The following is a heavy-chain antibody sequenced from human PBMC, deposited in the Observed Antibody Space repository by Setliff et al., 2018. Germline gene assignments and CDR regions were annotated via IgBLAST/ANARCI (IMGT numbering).Heavy chain of an antibody. J-gene: IGHJ3*02. Sequence: PSEALSLTCTVSGGSFSSGGYYWSWLRQHPGKGLEWIGYIYASGSTYYNPSLKSRVTLSMDTSRNHFSLNLTSLTAADTALYYCARDNIGPDALDIWGQGTMVTVSS. V-gene: IGHV4-31*03. CDR2: IYASGST. CDR1: GGSFSSGGYY. CDR3: ARDNIGPDALDI.